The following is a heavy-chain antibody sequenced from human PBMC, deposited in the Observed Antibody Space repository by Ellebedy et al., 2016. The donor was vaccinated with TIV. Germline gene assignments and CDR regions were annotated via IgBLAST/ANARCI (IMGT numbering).Heavy chain of an antibody. CDR3: AGLPTARIAGDVGWFGP. Sequence: AASVKVSCKTSGYSFTAYYIHWARQAPGQGPEWVGWINPDNGVTVYEQKLQGRVTITGDTSISTVYMELSSLRVDDMAVYYCAGLPTARIAGDVGWFGPWGQGILVTVSS. CDR2: INPDNGVT. CDR1: GYSFTAYY. J-gene: IGHJ5*02. V-gene: IGHV1-2*02. D-gene: IGHD6-13*01.